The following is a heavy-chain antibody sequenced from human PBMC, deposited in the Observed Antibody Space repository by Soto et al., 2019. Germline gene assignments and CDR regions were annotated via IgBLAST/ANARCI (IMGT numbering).Heavy chain of an antibody. Sequence: NPSETLSLTCTVSGGSISSGGYYWSWIRQHPGKGLEWIGYIYYSGSTYYNPSLKSRVTISVDTSKNQFSLKLSSVTAADTAVYYCATYCSGVSGYPALNWLDPWGQGTLVTVSS. CDR3: ATYCSGVSGYPALNWLDP. CDR1: GGSISSGGYY. D-gene: IGHD2-15*01. J-gene: IGHJ5*02. CDR2: IYYSGST. V-gene: IGHV4-31*03.